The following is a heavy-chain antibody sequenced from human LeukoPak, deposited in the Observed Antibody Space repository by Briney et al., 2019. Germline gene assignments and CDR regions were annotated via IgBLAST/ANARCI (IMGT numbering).Heavy chain of an antibody. CDR1: GFTFSSYW. CDR2: IKQDGSEK. J-gene: IGHJ4*02. CDR3: ARVLGKGERNPFDY. Sequence: GGSLRLSCAASGFTFSSYWMSWVRQAPGKGLEWVANIKQDGSEKYYVDSVKGRFTISRDNAKNSLYLQMNSLRAEDTAVYYCARVLGKGERNPFDYWGQGTLVTVSS. V-gene: IGHV3-7*01. D-gene: IGHD1-1*01.